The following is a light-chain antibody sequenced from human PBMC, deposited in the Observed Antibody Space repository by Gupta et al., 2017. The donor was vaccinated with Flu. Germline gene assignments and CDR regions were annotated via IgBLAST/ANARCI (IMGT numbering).Light chain of an antibody. CDR3: EAWDDSLSGWV. CDR2: RND. Sequence: QSVLTQPPSASGTPGQRVTISCSGSSSNIGNNYVFWYRQFPGTAPKLLIYRNDQRPSGVPDRFSGSKSGTSVSLAISGLRSEDEADYYCEAWDDSLSGWVFGGGTKVTVL. J-gene: IGLJ3*02. V-gene: IGLV1-47*01. CDR1: SSNIGNNY.